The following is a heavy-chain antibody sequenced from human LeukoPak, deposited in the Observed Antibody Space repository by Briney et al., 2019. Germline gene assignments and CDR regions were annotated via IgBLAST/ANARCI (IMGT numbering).Heavy chain of an antibody. D-gene: IGHD6-19*01. Sequence: SETLSLTCTVPGGSISSGGYYWSWIRQPPGKGLEWIGEINHSGSTNYNPSLKSRVTISVDTSKNQFSLKLSSVTAADTAVYYCARGHSGYSSGWYLSEYFQHWGQGTLVTVSS. CDR1: GGSISSGGYY. CDR2: INHSGST. CDR3: ARGHSGYSSGWYLSEYFQH. V-gene: IGHV4-39*07. J-gene: IGHJ1*01.